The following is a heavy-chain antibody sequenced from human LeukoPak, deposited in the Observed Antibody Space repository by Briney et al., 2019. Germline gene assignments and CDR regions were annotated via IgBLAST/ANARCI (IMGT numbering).Heavy chain of an antibody. Sequence: ASVKVSCKASGYTFTSYGISWVRQAPGQRLEGMGWISAYNGNTNYAQKLQGRGTMTTDTATSPAYMGLSRRRADDTDVYYCARDPTGPTSRWELLNRYFDYWGQGTLATVSS. D-gene: IGHD1-26*01. V-gene: IGHV1-18*01. J-gene: IGHJ4*02. CDR1: GYTFTSYG. CDR3: ARDPTGPTSRWELLNRYFDY. CDR2: ISAYNGNT.